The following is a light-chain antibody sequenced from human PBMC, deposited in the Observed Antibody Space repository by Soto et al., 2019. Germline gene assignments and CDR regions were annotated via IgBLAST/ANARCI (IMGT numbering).Light chain of an antibody. Sequence: AIQLTQSPSSLSASVGDSVTITCRASQGISISLAWYQQTPGRAPKLLIYDASTLASGVPSRFSGSRSGTDFTLTVSSLQPEDFATYSCQQFGDYPFTFGPGTKVDI. CDR2: DAS. J-gene: IGKJ3*01. CDR1: QGISIS. CDR3: QQFGDYPFT. V-gene: IGKV1D-13*01.